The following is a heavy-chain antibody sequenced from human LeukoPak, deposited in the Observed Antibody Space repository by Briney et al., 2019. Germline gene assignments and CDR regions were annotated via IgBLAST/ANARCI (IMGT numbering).Heavy chain of an antibody. J-gene: IGHJ4*02. CDR1: GFIFSYYG. Sequence: GGPLRLSCAASGFIFSYYGMHWVRQAPGKGLEWVAVISYDGTNKYYGDSVKGRITISRDNSKNTFYLQMDSLRAEDTAVYYCAKEAYRYGYFDYWGQGALVTVSS. CDR2: ISYDGTNK. V-gene: IGHV3-30*18. CDR3: AKEAYRYGYFDY. D-gene: IGHD5-18*01.